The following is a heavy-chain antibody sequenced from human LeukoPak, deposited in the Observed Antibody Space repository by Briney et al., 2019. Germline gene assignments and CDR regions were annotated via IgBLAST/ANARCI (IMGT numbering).Heavy chain of an antibody. CDR2: IKQDGSEK. CDR3: ARRYYYDSSGYYSGVYYFDY. V-gene: IGHV3-7*01. D-gene: IGHD3-22*01. Sequence: PGGSLRLSCAASGFTFSRSWMSWVRQAPGKGLEWVANIKQDGSEKYYVDSVKGRFTISRDNAKNSLYLQMNSLRAEDTAVYYCARRYYYDSSGYYSGVYYFDYWGQGTLVTVSS. CDR1: GFTFSRSW. J-gene: IGHJ4*02.